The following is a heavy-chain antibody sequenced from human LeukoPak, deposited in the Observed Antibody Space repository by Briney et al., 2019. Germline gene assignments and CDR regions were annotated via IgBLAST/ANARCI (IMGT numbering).Heavy chain of an antibody. V-gene: IGHV3-30*02. Sequence: GGSLRLSCAASGFTFNTYGMHRVRQAPGKGLEWVAFIRYDGTNKYYADSVKGRFTISRDNAKNTLYLQMNSLRAEDTAVYYCARDRYSSGWYWFDPWGQGTLVTVSS. CDR1: GFTFNTYG. J-gene: IGHJ5*02. CDR2: IRYDGTNK. CDR3: ARDRYSSGWYWFDP. D-gene: IGHD6-19*01.